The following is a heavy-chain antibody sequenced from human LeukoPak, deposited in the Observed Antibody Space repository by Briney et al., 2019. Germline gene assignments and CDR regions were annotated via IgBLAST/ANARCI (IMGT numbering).Heavy chain of an antibody. J-gene: IGHJ6*02. CDR1: GYTFSDYY. D-gene: IGHD3-22*01. V-gene: IGHV1-2*02. CDR3: AEDYYDSSGPLRYGMDV. CDR2: INPNSGGT. Sequence: ASVKVSCKASGYTFSDYYMHGVRQAPGHGLEWMGCINPNSGGTNYAQKFQGRVTMTRDTSISTAYMELSRLRSDDTAVYYCAEDYYDSSGPLRYGMDVWGQGTTVTVSS.